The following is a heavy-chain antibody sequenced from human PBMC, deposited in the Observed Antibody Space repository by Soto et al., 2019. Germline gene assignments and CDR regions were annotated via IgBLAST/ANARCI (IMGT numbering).Heavy chain of an antibody. J-gene: IGHJ4*02. CDR2: IYYSGST. V-gene: IGHV4-59*01. D-gene: IGHD6-19*01. CDR1: GGSISSYY. CDR3: ARVGQQWLVGYFDY. Sequence: SETLSLTCTVSGGSISSYYWSWIRQPPGKGLEWIGYIYYSGSTNYNPSLKSRVTISVDTSKNQFSLKLSSVTAADTAVYYCARVGQQWLVGYFDYWGQGTLVTVSS.